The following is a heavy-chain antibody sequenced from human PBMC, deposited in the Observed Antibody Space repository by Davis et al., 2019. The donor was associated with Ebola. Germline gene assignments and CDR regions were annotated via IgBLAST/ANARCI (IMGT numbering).Heavy chain of an antibody. CDR2: ITGPEGKT. CDR1: GFTFSDSN. Sequence: PGGSLRLSCATAGFTFSDSNMQWIRQAPGKGLEWVSSITGPEGKTNYADSVKGRFTVSRDNAVHSLFLQMNSLRADDTAVYYCTWRGNSREFDFWGKGSQVTVTS. J-gene: IGHJ4*02. V-gene: IGHV3-11*01. D-gene: IGHD3-22*01. CDR3: TWRGNSREFDF.